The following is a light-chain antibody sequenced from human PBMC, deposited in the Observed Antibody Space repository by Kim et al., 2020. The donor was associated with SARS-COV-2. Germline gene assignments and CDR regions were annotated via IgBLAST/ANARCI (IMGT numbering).Light chain of an antibody. J-gene: IGKJ2*03. CDR2: GAS. CDR1: QSVSSSY. CDR3: QQYGSSPLYS. V-gene: IGKV3-20*01. Sequence: IEMTQSPCTLSLSPGERATLSCRASQSVSSSYLACYQQRPGQAPRLLIYGASSRATGIPDRCSGSGSGTDFTLTISRLEPEDFAVYYCQQYGSSPLYSFGQGTKLEI.